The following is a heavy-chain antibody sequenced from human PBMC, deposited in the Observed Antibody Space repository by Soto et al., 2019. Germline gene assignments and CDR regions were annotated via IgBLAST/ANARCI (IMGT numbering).Heavy chain of an antibody. J-gene: IGHJ3*01. CDR2: ISAYNGNT. CDR1: GYTFTSYG. V-gene: IGHV1-18*01. CDR3: ARGRGSGSYYKIRNAFDP. Sequence: ASVKVSCKASGYTFTSYGISWVRQAPGQGLEWMGWISAYNGNTNYAQKLQGRVTMTTDTSTSTAYMELRSLRSDDTAVYYCARGRGSGSYYKIRNAFDPWGQGTMVTVS. D-gene: IGHD3-10*01.